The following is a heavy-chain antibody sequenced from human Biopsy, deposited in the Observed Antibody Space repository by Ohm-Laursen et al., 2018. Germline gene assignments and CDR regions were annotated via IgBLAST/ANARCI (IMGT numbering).Heavy chain of an antibody. CDR1: GDSISSYY. V-gene: IGHV4-59*01. D-gene: IGHD3-22*01. Sequence: GTLSLTCTVSGDSISSYYWSWIRQSPGKGLEWIGYVYYTGSTDYNPSLQSRVTISVDTSKDHFSLRLRSVTPADTAIYCARDRGYYSDRTVPGYFDLWGRGTLVTVSS. CDR3: ARDRGYYSDRTVPGYFDL. CDR2: VYYTGST. J-gene: IGHJ2*01.